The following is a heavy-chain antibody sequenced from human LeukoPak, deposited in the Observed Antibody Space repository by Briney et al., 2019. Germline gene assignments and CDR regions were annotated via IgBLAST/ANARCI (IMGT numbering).Heavy chain of an antibody. J-gene: IGHJ4*02. Sequence: SETLSLTCTVSGGSISSYYWSWIRQPPGKGLEWIGYIYYSGSTNYNPSLKSRVTISVDTSKNQFSLKLSSVTAADTAVYYCARALEGPDFDYWGQGTLVTVSS. D-gene: IGHD3-3*01. V-gene: IGHV4-59*01. CDR3: ARALEGPDFDY. CDR1: GGSISSYY. CDR2: IYYSGST.